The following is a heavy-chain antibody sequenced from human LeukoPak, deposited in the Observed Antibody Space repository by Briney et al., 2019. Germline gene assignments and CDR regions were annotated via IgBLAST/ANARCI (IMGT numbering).Heavy chain of an antibody. CDR1: GFTFSNYW. Sequence: PGGSLRLSCAASGFTFSNYWMHWVRHAPGKGLVWVSRINSIGNIIDYADSVNGRFTISRDNARKTVDLQMNSLRAHDTAVCIFARYGSGSREVDYGMDVWGLGTTVTVSS. V-gene: IGHV3-74*01. D-gene: IGHD3-10*01. CDR2: INSIGNII. J-gene: IGHJ6*02. CDR3: ARYGSGSREVDYGMDV.